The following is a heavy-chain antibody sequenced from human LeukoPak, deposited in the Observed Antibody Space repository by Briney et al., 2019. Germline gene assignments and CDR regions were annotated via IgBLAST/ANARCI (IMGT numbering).Heavy chain of an antibody. V-gene: IGHV3-66*01. D-gene: IGHD3-10*01. Sequence: GGSLRLSCAASGITVSSNYMSWVRQAPGKGLEWVSVIYSGGSTYYADSVKGRFTISRDNSKNTLYLQMNSLRAEDTAVYYCATLWFGPPQDYFDYWGQGTLVAVSS. CDR1: GITVSSNY. J-gene: IGHJ4*02. CDR2: IYSGGST. CDR3: ATLWFGPPQDYFDY.